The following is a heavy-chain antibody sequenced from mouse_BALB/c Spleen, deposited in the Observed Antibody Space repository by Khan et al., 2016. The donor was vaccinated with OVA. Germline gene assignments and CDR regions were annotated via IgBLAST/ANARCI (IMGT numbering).Heavy chain of an antibody. V-gene: IGHV1-69*02. CDR1: GYPLTSYW. Sequence: QVQLQQPGAELVKPGASVKLSCTASGYPLTSYWLHWVKQRPGQGLEWIGEIDPYDSYTNYNQKFKGKATLTLDKSSSTTYMQLSSLTSEDSAVYYCARSFLYGSSTWFAYWGQGTLVTVSA. CDR3: ARSFLYGSSTWFAY. J-gene: IGHJ3*01. CDR2: IDPYDSYT. D-gene: IGHD1-1*01.